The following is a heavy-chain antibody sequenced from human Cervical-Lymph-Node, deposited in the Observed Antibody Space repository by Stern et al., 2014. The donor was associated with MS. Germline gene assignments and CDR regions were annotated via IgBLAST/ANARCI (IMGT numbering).Heavy chain of an antibody. CDR3: AKNVDYAFDL. CDR2: ISFDGSNK. D-gene: IGHD3/OR15-3a*01. CDR1: GFTFSNHG. V-gene: IGHV3-30*18. J-gene: IGHJ3*01. Sequence: VQLEESGGGVVHPGRSLRLSCVGSGFTFSNHGMHWVRQAPGKGLQRVAAISFDGSNKFYADSVKGRFILYRDNSKNTLYLQMNSLRSEDTAVYYCAKNVDYAFDLWGQGTMVTVSP.